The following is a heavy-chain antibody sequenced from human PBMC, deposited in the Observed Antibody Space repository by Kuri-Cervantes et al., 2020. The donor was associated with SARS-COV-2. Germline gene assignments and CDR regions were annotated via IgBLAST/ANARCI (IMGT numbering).Heavy chain of an antibody. V-gene: IGHV3-30*02. CDR1: GFTFTSYA. CDR3: AKDWGAGQWLEYYYYMDV. Sequence: LSLTCAASGFTFTSYAMHWVRQAPGKGLEWVAFIRYDGSNKYYADSVKGRFTISRDNSKNTLYLQMNSLRAEDTAVYYCAKDWGAGQWLEYYYYMDVWGKGTTVTVSS. D-gene: IGHD6-19*01. CDR2: IRYDGSNK. J-gene: IGHJ6*03.